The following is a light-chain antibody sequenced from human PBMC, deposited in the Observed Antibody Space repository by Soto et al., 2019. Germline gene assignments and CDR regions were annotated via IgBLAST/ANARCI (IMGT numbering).Light chain of an antibody. CDR1: SSNIGSYY. CDR3: AAWDDSLSGYV. CDR2: SNN. Sequence: QSVLTQPPSASGTPGQRVTISCSGSSSNIGSYYVYWYQQLPGTAPKLLMYSNNQRPSGVPDRFSGSKSGTSASLAISGLRSEDEADYDCAAWDDSLSGYVFGTGTKLTVL. J-gene: IGLJ1*01. V-gene: IGLV1-47*02.